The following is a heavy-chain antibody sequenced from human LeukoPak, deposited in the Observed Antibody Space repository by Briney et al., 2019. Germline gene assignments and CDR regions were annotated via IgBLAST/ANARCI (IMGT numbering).Heavy chain of an antibody. CDR3: ARVPIATTARGYFDY. Sequence: SETLSLTCTVSGGSTSSSSYYWGWIRQSPGKGLEWIGSSFYSGSTYYNPSLKSRVTISIDTSENQFSLKLSSVTAADTAVYYCARVPIATTARGYFDYWGQGTLVTVSS. D-gene: IGHD4-17*01. CDR1: GGSTSSSSYY. J-gene: IGHJ4*02. V-gene: IGHV4-39*01. CDR2: SFYSGST.